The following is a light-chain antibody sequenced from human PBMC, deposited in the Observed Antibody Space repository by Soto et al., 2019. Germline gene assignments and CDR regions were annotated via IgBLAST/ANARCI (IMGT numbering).Light chain of an antibody. CDR3: PQYNDLVT. CDR2: VES. V-gene: IGKV3-15*01. CDR1: QSVSTN. Sequence: LTTQSPVALSAPPGPRPTLSCRASQSVSTNLAWYQHKPGQAPRFLIYVESTRATGTQARFSGSGSGTEFTLTISSLQSEDSAVYYCPQYNDLVTLGGGHKVDIK. J-gene: IGKJ4*01.